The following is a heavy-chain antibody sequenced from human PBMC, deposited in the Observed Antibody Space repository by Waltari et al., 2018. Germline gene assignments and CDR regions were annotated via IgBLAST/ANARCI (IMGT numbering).Heavy chain of an antibody. CDR3: ARGQGLWFDAFDI. CDR1: GGSFSGYY. V-gene: IGHV4-34*01. J-gene: IGHJ3*02. CDR2: INHSGST. D-gene: IGHD5-18*01. Sequence: QVQLQQWGAGLLKPSETLSLTCAVYGGSFSGYYWSWRRQPPGKGLEWIGEINHSGSTNYNPSLKSRVTISVDTSKNQFSLKLSSVTAADTAVYYCARGQGLWFDAFDIWGQGTMVTVSS.